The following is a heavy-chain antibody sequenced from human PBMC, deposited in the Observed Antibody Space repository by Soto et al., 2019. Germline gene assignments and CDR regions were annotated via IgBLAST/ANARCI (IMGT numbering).Heavy chain of an antibody. CDR3: ARSPSWETTVTPYYFDY. CDR2: ISAYNGNT. D-gene: IGHD4-4*01. Sequence: ASVKVSCKASGYTFTSYGISWVRQAPGQGLEWMGWISAYNGNTNYAQKLQGRVTMTRNTSISTAYMELSSLRSEDTAVYYCARSPSWETTVTPYYFDYWGQGTLVTVSS. J-gene: IGHJ4*02. V-gene: IGHV1-18*01. CDR1: GYTFTSYG.